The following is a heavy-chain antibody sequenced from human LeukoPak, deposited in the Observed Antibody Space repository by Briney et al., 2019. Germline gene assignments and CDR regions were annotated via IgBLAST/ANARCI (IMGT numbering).Heavy chain of an antibody. J-gene: IGHJ4*02. CDR2: ISHDGSNK. CDR1: GFTFSSYG. V-gene: IGHV3-30*03. D-gene: IGHD6-6*01. Sequence: GGSLRLSCAASGFTFSSYGMHWVRQAPGKGLEWVAVISHDGSNKYCADSVKGRFTISRDNSKNTLYLQVNNLRAEDTAVYYCARGPNSNWSGLDFWGQGTLLTVSS. CDR3: ARGPNSNWSGLDF.